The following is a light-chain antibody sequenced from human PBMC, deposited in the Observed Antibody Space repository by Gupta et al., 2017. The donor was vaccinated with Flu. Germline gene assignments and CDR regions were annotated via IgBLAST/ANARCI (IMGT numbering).Light chain of an antibody. J-gene: IGLJ3*02. CDR3: SSYTSSSTWV. V-gene: IGLV2-14*01. CDR2: EVS. Sequence: QSALTQPASVSGSPGQSITIPWTGTSSYVGGYNYVSWYQQPPGKAPKLMIYEVSNRPSGFSNRFSGSKSCNTASLTISGHQAEDEADYYCSSYTSSSTWVFGGGTKLTVL. CDR1: SSYVGGYNY.